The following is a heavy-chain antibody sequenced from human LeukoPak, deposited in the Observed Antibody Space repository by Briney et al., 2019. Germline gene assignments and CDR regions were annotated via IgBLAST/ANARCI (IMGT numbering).Heavy chain of an antibody. CDR3: AKDETSATSRRMDV. J-gene: IGHJ6*04. CDR2: IRYDGSNK. CDR1: GFTFSSYG. D-gene: IGHD6-6*01. Sequence: GGSLRLSCAASGFTFSSYGMHWVRQAPGKGLEWVAFIRYDGSNKYYADSVKGRFTISRDNSKNTLYLQMNSLRAEDTAVYYCAKDETSATSRRMDVWGKGTTVTVSS. V-gene: IGHV3-30*02.